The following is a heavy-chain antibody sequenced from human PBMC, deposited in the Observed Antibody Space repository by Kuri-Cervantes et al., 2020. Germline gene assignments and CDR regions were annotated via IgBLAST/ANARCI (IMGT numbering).Heavy chain of an antibody. D-gene: IGHD2-15*01. CDR2: IDTAGDR. J-gene: IGHJ4*02. V-gene: IGHV3-13*01. CDR1: GFIFRSYD. Sequence: GESLKISCAASGFIFRSYDMHWVRQATGKGLEYVSAIDTAGDRYYPGSVKGRVTISRENAKNSLYLQMNSLRAEDTAVYYCAREGYCSGGSCSYYFDYWGQGTLVTVSS. CDR3: AREGYCSGGSCSYYFDY.